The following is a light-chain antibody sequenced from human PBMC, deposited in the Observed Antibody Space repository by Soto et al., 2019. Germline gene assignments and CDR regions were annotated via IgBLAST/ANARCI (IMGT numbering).Light chain of an antibody. CDR1: SSNIGNNY. Sequence: QSVLTQPPSVSAAPGQTVTISCSGSSSNIGNNYVSWYQQLPGTAPKLLIYENNKRPSGIPDRFSGSKSGTSATLGITGLQTGDEADYYCGTWDPRVFGGGTKLTVL. J-gene: IGLJ2*01. CDR2: ENN. V-gene: IGLV1-51*02. CDR3: GTWDPRV.